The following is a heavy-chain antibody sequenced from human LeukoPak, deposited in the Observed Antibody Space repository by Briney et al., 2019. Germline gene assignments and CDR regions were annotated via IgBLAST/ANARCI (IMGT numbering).Heavy chain of an antibody. D-gene: IGHD3-3*01. J-gene: IGHJ3*02. V-gene: IGHV1-2*02. Sequence: ASVKVPCKASGYTFTDYYMHWVRQAPGQGLEWMGWINPNSGGTNYAQKFQGRVTMTWDTSISTASMELSRLRFDDTVVYYCARGPRITIFGVVMANDAFDIWGQGTMVTVSS. CDR1: GYTFTDYY. CDR3: ARGPRITIFGVVMANDAFDI. CDR2: INPNSGGT.